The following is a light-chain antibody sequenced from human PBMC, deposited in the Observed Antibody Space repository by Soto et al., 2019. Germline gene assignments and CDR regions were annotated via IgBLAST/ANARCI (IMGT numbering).Light chain of an antibody. CDR2: GAS. CDR3: QHYGSSPPYT. V-gene: IGKV3-20*01. Sequence: EIVLTQSPGTLSFSPCESATLSCRVSQRVASSHRAWYRQKPGQAPWLLIYGASNRATGIPDRFSGSGSGTDFTLTISRLEAEDSAVYYCQHYGSSPPYTFGQGTKVDIK. CDR1: QRVASSH. J-gene: IGKJ2*01.